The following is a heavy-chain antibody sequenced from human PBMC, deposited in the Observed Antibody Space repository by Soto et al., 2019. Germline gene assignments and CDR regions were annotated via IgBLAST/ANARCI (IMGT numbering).Heavy chain of an antibody. D-gene: IGHD4-17*01. CDR2: NYYGGST. V-gene: IGHV4-30-4*01. CDR3: ASGSTVINTLDF. Sequence: QVQLQESGPGLVKPSQTLSLTCTVSGGSITSGDYYWSWIRQPPGKGLEWVGYNYYGGSTYYNPTLESRITISLDTAKNQFSLELTSVIAADTAVYYCASGSTVINTLDFWGQGTLVTVSS. CDR1: GGSITSGDYY. J-gene: IGHJ4*02.